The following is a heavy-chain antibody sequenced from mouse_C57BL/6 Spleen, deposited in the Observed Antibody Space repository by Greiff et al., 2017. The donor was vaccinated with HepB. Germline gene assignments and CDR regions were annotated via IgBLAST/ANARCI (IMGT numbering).Heavy chain of an antibody. CDR2: IHPNSGST. J-gene: IGHJ3*01. V-gene: IGHV1-64*01. CDR1: GYTFTSYW. CDR3: ASITTVVAKEPY. D-gene: IGHD1-1*01. Sequence: VQLQQSGAELVKPGASVKLSCKASGYTFTSYWMHWVKQRPGQGLEWIGMIHPNSGSTNYNEKFKSKATLTVDKSSSTAYMQLSSLTSEDSAVYYCASITTVVAKEPYWGQGTLVTVSA.